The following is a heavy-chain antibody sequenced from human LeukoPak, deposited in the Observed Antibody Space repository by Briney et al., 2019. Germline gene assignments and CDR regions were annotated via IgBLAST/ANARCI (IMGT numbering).Heavy chain of an antibody. J-gene: IGHJ4*02. CDR2: ISYDGSNK. V-gene: IGHV3-30-3*01. CDR3: ARDPLSLYYFDY. CDR1: GFTFSSYA. Sequence: GRSLRLSCAASGFTFSSYAMHWVRQAPGKGLEWVAVISYDGSNKYYADSVKGRFTISRDNSKNTLYLQMSSLRAEDTAVYYCARDPLSLYYFDYWGQGTLVTVSS.